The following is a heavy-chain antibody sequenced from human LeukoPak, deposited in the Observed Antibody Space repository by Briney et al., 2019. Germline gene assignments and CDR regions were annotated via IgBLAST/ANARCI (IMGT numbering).Heavy chain of an antibody. V-gene: IGHV3-30*18. CDR3: AKNAHYQGYSYGGIDY. CDR1: GFTFSSYG. Sequence: GRSLRLSCAAAGFTFSSYGMHWVRQAPGKGLEWMAFISYDGSDKYSADSVKGRFTISRDNSKNTLYLQMNSLRAEDTAVYYCAKNAHYQGYSYGGIDYWGQGTLVTVSS. D-gene: IGHD5-18*01. CDR2: ISYDGSDK. J-gene: IGHJ4*02.